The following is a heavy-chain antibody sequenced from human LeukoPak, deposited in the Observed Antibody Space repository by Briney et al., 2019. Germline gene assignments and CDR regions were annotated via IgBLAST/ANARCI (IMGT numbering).Heavy chain of an antibody. CDR2: INTNTGNP. CDR1: GYTFTSYA. D-gene: IGHD6-19*01. Sequence: ASVTVSCKASGYTFTSYAMNWVRQAPGQGLEWMGWINTNTGNPTYARGFTGRFVFSLDTSVSTAYLQISSLKAEDTAVYYCARSRIAVAGRSPLHYWGQGTLVTVSS. J-gene: IGHJ4*02. V-gene: IGHV7-4-1*02. CDR3: ARSRIAVAGRSPLHY.